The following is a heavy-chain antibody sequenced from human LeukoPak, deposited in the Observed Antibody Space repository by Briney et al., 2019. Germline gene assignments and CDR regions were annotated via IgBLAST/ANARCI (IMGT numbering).Heavy chain of an antibody. CDR3: ASGPYPAAGTDHQLDY. CDR2: IYYSGST. CDR1: GASISTYY. Sequence: SETLSVTCNVSGASISTYYWSWIRQPPGKGLEWIGYIYYSGSTHYNPSLESRVTIATDTSKNQFSLKLSSVTAADTAVYYCASGPYPAAGTDHQLDYWGQGTLVTVSS. D-gene: IGHD6-13*01. J-gene: IGHJ4*02. V-gene: IGHV4-59*01.